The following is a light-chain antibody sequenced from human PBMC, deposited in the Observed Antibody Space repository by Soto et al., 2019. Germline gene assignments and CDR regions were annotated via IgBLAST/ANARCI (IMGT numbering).Light chain of an antibody. V-gene: IGKV2-30*01. J-gene: IGKJ1*01. CDR2: KVS. CDR1: QSLVCSDGNTY. CDR3: MQGTHWPPT. Sequence: DVVTTQSPLSLPVTLGQPASISCRSRQSLVCSDGNTYLNWFQQRPGQSPRRLIYKVSNRDSGVPDRFSGSGSGTDFTLKISRVEAEDVGVYYCMQGTHWPPTFGQGTKVDIK.